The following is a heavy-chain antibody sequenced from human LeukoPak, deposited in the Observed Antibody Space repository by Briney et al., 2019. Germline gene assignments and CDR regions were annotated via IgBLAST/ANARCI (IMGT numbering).Heavy chain of an antibody. D-gene: IGHD5-12*01. J-gene: IGHJ4*02. Sequence: SETLSLTCTVSGGSISSRSYHWGWIRQPPGKGLEWIGSIYYSGTTYYNPSLKSRVTISVDTSKDQFSLKLSSVTAADTAVYYCARDREGYSGYDYDFDFWGQGALVTVSS. CDR3: ARDREGYSGYDYDFDF. CDR1: GGSISSRSYH. V-gene: IGHV4-39*07. CDR2: IYYSGTT.